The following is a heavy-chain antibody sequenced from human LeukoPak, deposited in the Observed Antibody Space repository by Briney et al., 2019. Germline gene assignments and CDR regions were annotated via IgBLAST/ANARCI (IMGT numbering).Heavy chain of an antibody. CDR2: ISAYNGNT. CDR3: AREFTTFYYYYGMDV. Sequence: ASVKVSCKASGYTFTSYGISWVRQAPGQGLEWMGWISAYNGNTNYAQKLQGRVTMTTDTSTSIAYMELRSLRSDDTAVYYCAREFTTFYYYYGMDVWGQGTTVTVSS. CDR1: GYTFTSYG. D-gene: IGHD1-26*01. V-gene: IGHV1-18*01. J-gene: IGHJ6*02.